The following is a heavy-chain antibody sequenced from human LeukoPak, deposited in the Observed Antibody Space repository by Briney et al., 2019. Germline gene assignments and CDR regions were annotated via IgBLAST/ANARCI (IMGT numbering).Heavy chain of an antibody. V-gene: IGHV1-69*13. Sequence: ASVKVSCKASGGTFSSYAISWVRQAPGQGLEWMGGIIPIFGTANYAQKFQGRVTITPDESTSTAYMELSSLRSEDTAVYYCARGGVSGVYYYMDVWGKGTTVTVSS. J-gene: IGHJ6*03. CDR1: GGTFSSYA. CDR3: ARGGVSGVYYYMDV. D-gene: IGHD3-10*01. CDR2: IIPIFGTA.